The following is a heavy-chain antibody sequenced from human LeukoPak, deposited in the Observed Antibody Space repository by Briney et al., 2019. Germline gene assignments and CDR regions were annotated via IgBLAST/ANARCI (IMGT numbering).Heavy chain of an antibody. Sequence: PSETLSLTCTVSGGSISNYYWNWIRQHPGEGLEWIGYIYYTGSTYYNPSLESRVTISLDTSKNQFSLRLSSVAAADTAVYYCARDPLGLNYFDYWGQGTLVTVSS. CDR1: GGSISNYY. CDR3: ARDPLGLNYFDY. V-gene: IGHV4-31*03. J-gene: IGHJ4*02. CDR2: IYYTGST.